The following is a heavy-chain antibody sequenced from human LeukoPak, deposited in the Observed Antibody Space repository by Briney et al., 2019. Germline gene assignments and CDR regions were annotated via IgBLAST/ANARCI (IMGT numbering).Heavy chain of an antibody. Sequence: SETLSLTCTVSGGSISCYYWSWIRQPPGKGLEWIGYIYYSGSTNYNPSLKSRVTISVDTSKNQFSLKLSSVTAADTAVYYCARHPGAITIFGVVSPKGYYYMDVWGKGTTVTVSS. CDR1: GGSISCYY. J-gene: IGHJ6*03. D-gene: IGHD3-3*01. V-gene: IGHV4-59*08. CDR2: IYYSGST. CDR3: ARHPGAITIFGVVSPKGYYYMDV.